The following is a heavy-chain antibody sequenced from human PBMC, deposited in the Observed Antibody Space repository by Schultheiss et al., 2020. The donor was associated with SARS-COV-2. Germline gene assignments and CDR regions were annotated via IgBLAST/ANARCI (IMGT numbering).Heavy chain of an antibody. J-gene: IGHJ4*02. CDR1: GGSISSYY. CDR2: IYYSGST. V-gene: IGHV4-59*01. D-gene: IGHD4-17*01. CDR3: ARDYGDYGGFDY. Sequence: SQTLSLTCTVSGGSISSYYWSWIRQPPGKGLEWIGYIYYSGSTNYNPSLKSRVTISVDTSKNQFSLKLSSVTAADTAVYYCARDYGDYGGFDYWGQETLVTVSS.